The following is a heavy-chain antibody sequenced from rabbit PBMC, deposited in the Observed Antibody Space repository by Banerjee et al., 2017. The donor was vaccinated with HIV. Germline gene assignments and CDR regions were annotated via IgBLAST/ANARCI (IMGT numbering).Heavy chain of an antibody. CDR3: ASGYSDIVFNL. CDR1: GLDFSSRYW. CDR2: IYTGSSGST. J-gene: IGHJ4*01. Sequence: QEQLEESGGDLVKPGASLTLTCKASGLDFSSRYWICWVRQAPGKGLEWIGCIYTGSSGSTYYASWAKGRFTISKTSSTTVTLQMTSLTAADTATYFCASGYSDIVFNLWGPGTLVTVS. V-gene: IGHV1S45*01. D-gene: IGHD1-1*01.